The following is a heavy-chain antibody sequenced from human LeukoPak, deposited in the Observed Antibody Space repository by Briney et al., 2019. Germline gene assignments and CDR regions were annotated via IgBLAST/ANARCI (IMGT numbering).Heavy chain of an antibody. D-gene: IGHD6-6*01. V-gene: IGHV1-46*01. J-gene: IGHJ3*02. CDR1: GYTFTSYY. Sequence: ASVKVSCKASGYTFTSYYMHWVRQAPGQGLEWMGIINPSGGSTSYAQKFQGRVTMTRDTSTSTVYMELSSLRSEDTAVYYCARERVGSIAAPDAFDIWGQGTMVTVSS. CDR3: ARERVGSIAAPDAFDI. CDR2: INPSGGST.